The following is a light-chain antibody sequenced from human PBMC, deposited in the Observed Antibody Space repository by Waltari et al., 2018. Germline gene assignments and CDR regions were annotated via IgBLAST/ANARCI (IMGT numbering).Light chain of an antibody. CDR1: QTIGLS. CDR2: HAS. V-gene: IGKV3-15*01. J-gene: IGKJ1*01. CDR3: QQYNNWPPGT. Sequence: TVVTQSPATLSVSPGERASLSCRTSQTIGLSLAWYQQKPGQAPRLLIYHASTRATGIPARFSGGGSESEFTLTISSLQSEDVAVYYCQQYNNWPPGTFGQGTRVEI.